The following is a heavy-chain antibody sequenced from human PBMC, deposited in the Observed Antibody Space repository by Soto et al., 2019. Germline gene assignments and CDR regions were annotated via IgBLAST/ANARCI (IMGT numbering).Heavy chain of an antibody. Sequence: EVHLVESGGGLVKPGGSLRLSCAVSGFTFSSCTMNWVRQAPGKGLEWVSSISPSTSHIYYPDSVKGRFTISRDNAKNSLFLQMNRMRAEDTAVYYSSGCSGGACHQNYGMDVWGQGTTVTVSS. V-gene: IGHV3-21*01. J-gene: IGHJ6*02. CDR3: SGCSGGACHQNYGMDV. CDR1: GFTFSSCT. D-gene: IGHD2-15*01. CDR2: ISPSTSHI.